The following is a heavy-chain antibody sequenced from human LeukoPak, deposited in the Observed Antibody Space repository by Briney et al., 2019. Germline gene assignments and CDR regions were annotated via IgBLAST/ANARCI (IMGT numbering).Heavy chain of an antibody. D-gene: IGHD6-6*01. CDR3: ARDLGLPSSSGY. Sequence: ASVKVSCKASGYTFTNYDINWVRQATGQGLEWIGWINPNSGDRGHAQKFQGRVTMTTDTSTSTAHMELRSLRSDDTAVYYCARDLGLPSSSGYWGQGTLVTVSS. J-gene: IGHJ4*02. CDR2: INPNSGDR. CDR1: GYTFTNYD. V-gene: IGHV1-8*01.